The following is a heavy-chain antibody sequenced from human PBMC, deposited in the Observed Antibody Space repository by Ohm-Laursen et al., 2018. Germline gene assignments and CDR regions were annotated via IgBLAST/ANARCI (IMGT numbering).Heavy chain of an antibody. Sequence: SLRLSCSASGFTFNTYAVHWVRQAPGKGLEWVSAISAGGGNTYYADSVKGRFTISRDNSKNTLYLQMNSLRAEDTAVYYCAKRDVSNYHCFDSWGQGTLVTVSS. CDR3: AKRDVSNYHCFDS. CDR2: ISAGGGNT. V-gene: IGHV3-23*01. CDR1: GFTFNTYA. D-gene: IGHD4-11*01. J-gene: IGHJ4*02.